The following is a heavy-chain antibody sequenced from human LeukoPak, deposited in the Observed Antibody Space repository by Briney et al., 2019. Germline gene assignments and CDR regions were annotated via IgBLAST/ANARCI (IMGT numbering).Heavy chain of an antibody. CDR2: FDPEDGET. CDR1: GYTLTEFS. CDR3: ATDYYGSGSYYFDY. D-gene: IGHD3-10*01. J-gene: IGHJ4*02. Sequence: GASVKVSCKVSGYTLTEFSMHWVRQAPGKGLEWMGGFDPEDGETIYAQKFQGRVTMTEDTSTDTAYMELSSLRSEDTAVYYCATDYYGSGSYYFDYWGQGTLVTVSS. V-gene: IGHV1-24*01.